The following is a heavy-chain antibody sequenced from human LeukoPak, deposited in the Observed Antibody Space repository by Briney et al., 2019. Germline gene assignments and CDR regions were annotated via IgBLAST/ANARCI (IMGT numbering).Heavy chain of an antibody. J-gene: IGHJ6*03. V-gene: IGHV1-24*01. D-gene: IGHD3-9*01. CDR1: GYSLTELS. Sequence: ASVKVSCKVSGYSLTELSMHWVRQAPGKGLEWMGGFDPEDGETIYAQKFQGRVTMTEDTSTDTAYMELSSLRSEDTAVYYCARDSTIFWSELYYYYMDVWGKGTTVTVSS. CDR3: ARDSTIFWSELYYYYMDV. CDR2: FDPEDGET.